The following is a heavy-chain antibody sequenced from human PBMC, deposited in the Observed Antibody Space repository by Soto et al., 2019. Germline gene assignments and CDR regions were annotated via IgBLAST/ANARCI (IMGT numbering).Heavy chain of an antibody. Sequence: QVQLVESGGGVVQPGRSLRLSCAASGFTFSSYAMHWVRQAPGKGLEWVAVISYDGSNKYYADSVKGRFTISRDNSKNTLYLKLNGLRDEDKAVYYCARADGGSSWPNRPYYYYGMDVWGQGTTVTVSS. V-gene: IGHV3-30-3*01. CDR3: ARADGGSSWPNRPYYYYGMDV. CDR1: GFTFSSYA. J-gene: IGHJ6*02. D-gene: IGHD6-13*01. CDR2: ISYDGSNK.